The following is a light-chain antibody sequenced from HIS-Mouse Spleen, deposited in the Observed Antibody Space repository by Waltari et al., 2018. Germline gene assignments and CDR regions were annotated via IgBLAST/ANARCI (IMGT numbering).Light chain of an antibody. Sequence: QSALTQPRSVSGSPGPSVTISCTGTSSDVGGYNYVSWYQQHPGKAPKLMIYDVSKRPSGVPDRFSGSKSGNTASLTISGLQAEDEADYYCCSYAGSYTWVFGGGTK. CDR2: DVS. CDR3: CSYAGSYTWV. CDR1: SSDVGGYNY. J-gene: IGLJ3*02. V-gene: IGLV2-11*01.